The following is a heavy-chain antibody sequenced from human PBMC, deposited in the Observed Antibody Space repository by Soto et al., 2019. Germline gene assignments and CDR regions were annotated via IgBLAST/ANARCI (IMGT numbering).Heavy chain of an antibody. CDR3: ARGYSGRGSYLTSEY. CDR1: GGSISSYY. V-gene: IGHV4-59*12. J-gene: IGHJ4*02. CDR2: IYYSGST. Sequence: SETLSLTCTVSGGSISSYYWSWIRQPPGKGLEWIGYIYYSGSTNYNPSLKSRVTISVDTSKNQFSLKLSSVTAADTAVYYCARGYSGRGSYLTSEYWGQGTLVTVSS. D-gene: IGHD6-19*01.